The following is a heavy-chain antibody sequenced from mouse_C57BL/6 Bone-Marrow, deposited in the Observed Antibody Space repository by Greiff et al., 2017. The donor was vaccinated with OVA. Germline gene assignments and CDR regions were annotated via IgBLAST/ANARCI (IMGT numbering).Heavy chain of an antibody. CDR3: ARQNLLLRDYYAMDY. V-gene: IGHV5-17*01. J-gene: IGHJ4*01. D-gene: IGHD1-1*01. CDR2: ISSGSSTI. Sequence: EVKVVESGGGLVKPGGSLKLSCAASGFTFSDYGMHWVRQAPEKGLEWVAYISSGSSTIYYADTVKGRFTISRDNAKNTLFLQMTSLRSEDTAMYYCARQNLLLRDYYAMDYWGQGTSVTVSS. CDR1: GFTFSDYG.